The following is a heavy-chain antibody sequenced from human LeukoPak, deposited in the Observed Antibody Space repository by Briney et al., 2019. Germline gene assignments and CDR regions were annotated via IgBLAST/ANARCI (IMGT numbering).Heavy chain of an antibody. CDR1: GFTFSTYW. Sequence: PGESLRLSCAASGFTFSTYWMHWVRHAPGKGLLWVARINTDGSSTLYADSVKGRFTISRDNAKSTLYLQMDSLRPEDTAVYYCARVDPTGDGYNCFDSWGQGTLVTVSS. V-gene: IGHV3-74*01. CDR2: INTDGSST. D-gene: IGHD5-24*01. J-gene: IGHJ4*02. CDR3: ARVDPTGDGYNCFDS.